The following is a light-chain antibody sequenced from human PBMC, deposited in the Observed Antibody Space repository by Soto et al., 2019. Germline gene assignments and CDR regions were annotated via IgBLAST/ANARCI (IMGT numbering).Light chain of an antibody. V-gene: IGKV3-20*01. J-gene: IGKJ5*01. CDR2: GAS. CDR3: QQYGSSPPIT. Sequence: EIVMTQSPATLSVSPGERATLSCRASQSVSSNLAWYQQKPGQAPRLLIYGASSRAPGIPDXVIGSGSGTDFPLTISRLEPEDFAVYYCQQYGSSPPITFGQGTRLEIK. CDR1: QSVSSN.